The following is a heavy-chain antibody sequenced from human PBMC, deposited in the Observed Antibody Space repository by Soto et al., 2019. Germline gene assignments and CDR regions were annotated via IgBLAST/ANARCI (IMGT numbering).Heavy chain of an antibody. CDR1: GGSISSGGYY. D-gene: IGHD3-10*01. CDR3: ASRSKYYYYGMDV. J-gene: IGHJ6*02. V-gene: IGHV4-31*03. Sequence: SETLSLTCTVSGGSISSGGYYWSWIRQHPGKGLEWIGYIYYSGSTYYNPSLKSRVTISVDTSKNQFSLKLSSVTAADTAVYYCASRSKYYYYGMDVWGQGTTVTVSS. CDR2: IYYSGST.